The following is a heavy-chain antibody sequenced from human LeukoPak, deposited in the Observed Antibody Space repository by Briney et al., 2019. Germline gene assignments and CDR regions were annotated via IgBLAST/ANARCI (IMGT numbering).Heavy chain of an antibody. D-gene: IGHD4-17*01. CDR1: GGSISSSSYY. CDR3: AIKAYGDYLYYFDY. CDR2: IYYSGST. J-gene: IGHJ4*02. V-gene: IGHV4-39*01. Sequence: PSETLSLTCTVSGGSISSSSYYWGWIRQPPGKGLEWIGSIYYSGSTYYNPSLKSRVTISVDTSKNQFSLKLSSVTAADTAVYYCAIKAYGDYLYYFDYWGKGTLVTVSS.